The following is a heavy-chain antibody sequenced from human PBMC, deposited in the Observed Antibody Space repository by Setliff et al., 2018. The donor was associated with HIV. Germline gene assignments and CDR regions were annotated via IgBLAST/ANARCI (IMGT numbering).Heavy chain of an antibody. J-gene: IGHJ4*02. CDR3: ARGLRYYSGSASYISFDL. D-gene: IGHD2-15*01. CDR1: GGTFSSYA. Sequence: ASVKVSCKASGGTFSSYAISWVRQAPGQGLEWMGGIIPIFGTANYAQKFQGRVTITADESTSTAYMELSSLRSEDTAVYYCARGLRYYSGSASYISFDLWGQGTLVTVSS. CDR2: IIPIFGTA. V-gene: IGHV1-69*13.